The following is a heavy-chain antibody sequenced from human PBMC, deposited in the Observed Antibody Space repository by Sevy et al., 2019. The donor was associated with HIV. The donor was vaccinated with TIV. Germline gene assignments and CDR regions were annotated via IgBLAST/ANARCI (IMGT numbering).Heavy chain of an antibody. CDR1: GFTFSSYG. CDR2: ISSGGTTI. CDR3: ARDRSSGWSGLGDY. Sequence: GGSLRLSCAASGFTFSSYGMNWVRQAPGKELEWISYISSGGTTIYYADSVEGRFTISRDNAKNSLHLQMNSLRDDDTAVYYCARDRSSGWSGLGDYWGQGTLVTVSS. D-gene: IGHD6-19*01. J-gene: IGHJ4*02. V-gene: IGHV3-48*02.